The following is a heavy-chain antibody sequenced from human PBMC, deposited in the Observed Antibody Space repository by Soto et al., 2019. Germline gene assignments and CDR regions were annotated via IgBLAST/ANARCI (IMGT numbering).Heavy chain of an antibody. V-gene: IGHV1-46*03. Sequence: QVQLVQSGGEVKKPGASVRISCRASGYTFTNHYIHWVRQAPGQGLEWMGIINPSVGSTSYARKFQGRGTMTRDTSTTSVYMDLSSLTSEDTAVYFCARGLPQTSAIGRFNYYYMDIGGTGTTVTVSS. CDR1: GYTFTNHY. J-gene: IGHJ6*03. D-gene: IGHD2-2*02. CDR3: ARGLPQTSAIGRFNYYYMDI. CDR2: INPSVGST.